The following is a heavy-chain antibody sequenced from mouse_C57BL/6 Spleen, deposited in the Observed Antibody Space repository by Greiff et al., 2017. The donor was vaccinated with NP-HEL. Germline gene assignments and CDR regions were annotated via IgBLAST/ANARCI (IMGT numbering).Heavy chain of an antibody. J-gene: IGHJ4*01. Sequence: QVHVKQSGAELAKPGASVKLSCKASGYTFTSYWMHWVKQRPGQGLEWIGYINPSSGYTKYNQKFKDKATLTADKSSSTAYMQLSSLTYEDSAVYYCARGDYSNSYAMDYWGQGTSVTVSS. D-gene: IGHD2-5*01. CDR3: ARGDYSNSYAMDY. V-gene: IGHV1-7*01. CDR2: INPSSGYT. CDR1: GYTFTSYW.